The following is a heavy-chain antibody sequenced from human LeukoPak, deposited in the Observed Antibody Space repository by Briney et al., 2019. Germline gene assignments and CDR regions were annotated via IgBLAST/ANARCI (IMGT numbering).Heavy chain of an antibody. CDR3: ARADRLHGGPYLIGP. Sequence: ASVKVSCKTSGYTVTDYYLHWVRQAPGQRLEWMGWINPNSGGTSSAQKFQGRVTMTRDTSITTVYMEVSWLTSDDTAIYYCARADRLHGGPYLIGPWGQGTLVTVSS. V-gene: IGHV1-2*02. CDR2: INPNSGGT. CDR1: GYTVTDYY. J-gene: IGHJ5*02. D-gene: IGHD2-21*01.